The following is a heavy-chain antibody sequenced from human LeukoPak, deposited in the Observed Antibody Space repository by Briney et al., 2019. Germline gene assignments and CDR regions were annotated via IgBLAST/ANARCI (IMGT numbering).Heavy chain of an antibody. CDR1: GFTIEDYA. J-gene: IGHJ4*02. D-gene: IGHD2-2*01. V-gene: IGHV3-9*01. Sequence: GGSLRLSCAVSGFTIEDYAMHWVRQPPGKGLAWVAAISWNSGSINYADSVKGRFTISRDNAKNSLYLQMNSLRAEDTAFYYCVKERSRTGYFDYWGQGTLVTVSS. CDR2: ISWNSGSI. CDR3: VKERSRTGYFDY.